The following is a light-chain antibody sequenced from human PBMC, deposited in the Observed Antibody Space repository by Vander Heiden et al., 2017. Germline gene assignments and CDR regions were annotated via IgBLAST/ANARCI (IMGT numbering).Light chain of an antibody. CDR1: KRISSY. V-gene: IGKV1-39*01. CDR3: KQGDSTSWT. J-gene: IGKJ1*01. CDR2: AGS. Sequence: DIQMTHSPSSLSASVGDRVTITCRASKRISSYLNWYQQKPGKAPKLLIYAGSSLQSGVPSRFSGSGSGTDFTLNISRLQPEDVATYYCKQGDSTSWTFGQGTKVEIK.